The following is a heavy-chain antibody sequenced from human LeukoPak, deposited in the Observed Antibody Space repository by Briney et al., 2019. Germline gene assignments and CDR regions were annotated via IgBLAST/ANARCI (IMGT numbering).Heavy chain of an antibody. V-gene: IGHV1-69*05. J-gene: IGHJ6*03. CDR1: GGTFSSYS. CDR3: ARVDRYHYYLDV. Sequence: SVKVSCKASGGTFSSYSITWVRQAPGQGLEWMGGIMPLFNTANYTQQFQGRVTITTDESTSTAYMELSSLRFEDTAMYYCARVDRYHYYLDVWGKGTTVTVSS. CDR2: IMPLFNTA.